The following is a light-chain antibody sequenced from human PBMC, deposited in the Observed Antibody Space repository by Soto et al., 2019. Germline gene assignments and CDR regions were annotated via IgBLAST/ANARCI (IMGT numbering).Light chain of an antibody. CDR3: QQYNKWPLT. J-gene: IGKJ4*01. CDR1: QSISYN. V-gene: IGKV3-15*01. CDR2: GAS. Sequence: EIVMTQSPATLSVSPGERATLSCRASQSISYNLAWYQQKPGQAPRLLIFGASTRDTGIPARFSGSGSETEFTLTISSLQSEDFAIYYCQQYNKWPLTFGGGTKVEFK.